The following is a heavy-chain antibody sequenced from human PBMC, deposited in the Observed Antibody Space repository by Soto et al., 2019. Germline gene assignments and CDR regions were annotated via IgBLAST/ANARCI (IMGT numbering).Heavy chain of an antibody. CDR1: GFTFSSYG. V-gene: IGHV3-30*18. CDR3: VKDCTNGVCFGGFDY. CDR2: ISYDGSNK. D-gene: IGHD2-8*01. J-gene: IGHJ4*02. Sequence: QVQLVESGGGVVQPGRSLRLSCAASGFTFSSYGMHWVRQAPGKGLEWVAVISYDGSNKYYADSVKGRFTISRDNSKNTLYLQMNSLRAEDTAVYYCVKDCTNGVCFGGFDYWGQGTLVTVSS.